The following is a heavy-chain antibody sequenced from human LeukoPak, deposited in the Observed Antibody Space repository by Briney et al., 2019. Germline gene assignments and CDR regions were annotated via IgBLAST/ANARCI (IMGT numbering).Heavy chain of an antibody. CDR2: INPNGGST. CDR3: VRLDSSDYLPDP. J-gene: IGHJ5*02. D-gene: IGHD3-22*01. V-gene: IGHV1-46*01. Sequence: ASVKVSCKASGYTFTNYYMHWVRQAPGRGLEWMGIINPNGGSTSYAQKFQGRVTMTRDTSTSTVYMELSSLRSEDTAVYYCVRLDSSDYLPDPWGQGTLVTVSS. CDR1: GYTFTNYY.